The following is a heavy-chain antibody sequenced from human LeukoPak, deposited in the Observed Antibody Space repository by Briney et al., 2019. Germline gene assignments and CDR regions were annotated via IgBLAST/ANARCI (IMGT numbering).Heavy chain of an antibody. V-gene: IGHV1-2*02. Sequence: SVKVSCKASGYTFTGYYMDWVRQAPGQGLEWMGWINPNSGGTNYAQKFQGRVTMTRDTSISTAYMELSRLRSDDTAVYYCARAYFPYCGGDCYSGYWGQGTLVTVSS. CDR1: GYTFTGYY. D-gene: IGHD2-21*02. CDR2: INPNSGGT. J-gene: IGHJ4*02. CDR3: ARAYFPYCGGDCYSGY.